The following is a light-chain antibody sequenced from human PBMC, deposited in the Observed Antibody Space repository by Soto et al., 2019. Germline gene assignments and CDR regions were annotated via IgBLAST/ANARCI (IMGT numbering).Light chain of an antibody. Sequence: DIVMTQSPDSLTVSLGERATINCKSSQSVLHSSNNKNYLAWYQQKPGQPPKLLIYWASTREFGVPDRFSGSGSGTHFTLTISSLQAEDVAVYYCQQYYRTLTFGGGTKVEIK. J-gene: IGKJ4*01. CDR1: QSVLHSSNNKNY. CDR3: QQYYRTLT. V-gene: IGKV4-1*01. CDR2: WAS.